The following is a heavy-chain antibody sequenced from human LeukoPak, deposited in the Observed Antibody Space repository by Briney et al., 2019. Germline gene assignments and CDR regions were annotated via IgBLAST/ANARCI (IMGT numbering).Heavy chain of an antibody. CDR3: ARDGDSGYDYYYYYMDV. Sequence: PGGSLRLSCAASGFTFSSYSMNWVRQAPGKGLEWVSYISSSSSTIYYADSVKGRFTTSRDNAKNSLYLQMNSLRAEDTAVYYCARDGDSGYDYYYYYMDVWGKGTTVTVSS. V-gene: IGHV3-48*01. D-gene: IGHD5-12*01. CDR1: GFTFSSYS. CDR2: ISSSSSTI. J-gene: IGHJ6*03.